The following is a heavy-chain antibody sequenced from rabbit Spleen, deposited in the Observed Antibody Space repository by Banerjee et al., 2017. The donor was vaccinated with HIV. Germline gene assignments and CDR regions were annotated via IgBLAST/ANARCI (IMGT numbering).Heavy chain of an antibody. CDR3: ARDSGSSFSSYGMDL. D-gene: IGHD8-1*01. CDR2: IDSGSSGFT. CDR1: GFDLSSYYY. J-gene: IGHJ6*01. Sequence: QEQLVESGGGLVQPEGSLTLTCTASGFDLSSYYYMCWVRQAPGKGLEWIACIDSGSSGFTYFTNWAKGRFTISKTSSTTVTLQMTSLTAADTATYFCARDSGSSFSSYGMDLWGQGTLVTVS. V-gene: IGHV1S45*01.